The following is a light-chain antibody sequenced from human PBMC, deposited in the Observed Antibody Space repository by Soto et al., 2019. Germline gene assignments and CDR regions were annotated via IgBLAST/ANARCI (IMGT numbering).Light chain of an antibody. Sequence: DIQMSQSPSTLSGSVGDSVTITCRASQTISSWLAWYQQKPGKDPKLLIYKASTLKSGVPSRFSGSGSGTEFTLTISSLQPDDFATYYCQHYNSYSEAFGQGTKVDIK. CDR3: QHYNSYSEA. CDR1: QTISSW. CDR2: KAS. V-gene: IGKV1-5*03. J-gene: IGKJ1*01.